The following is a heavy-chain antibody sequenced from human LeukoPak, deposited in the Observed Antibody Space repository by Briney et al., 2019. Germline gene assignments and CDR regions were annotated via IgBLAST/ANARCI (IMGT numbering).Heavy chain of an antibody. Sequence: SETLSLTCAVYGGSFSGYYWSWIRQPPGKGLEWIGEINHSGSTNYNPSLKSRVTISVDTSKNQFSLKLSSVTAADTAVYHCARGGWVAAAGTSFDYWGQGTLVTVSS. CDR2: INHSGST. D-gene: IGHD6-13*01. V-gene: IGHV4-34*01. CDR3: ARGGWVAAAGTSFDY. CDR1: GGSFSGYY. J-gene: IGHJ4*02.